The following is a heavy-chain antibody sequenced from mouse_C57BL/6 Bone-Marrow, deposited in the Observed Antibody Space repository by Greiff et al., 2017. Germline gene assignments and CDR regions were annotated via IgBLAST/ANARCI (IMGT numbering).Heavy chain of an antibody. D-gene: IGHD1-1*01. CDR3: ARGLLRYPFAY. CDR1: GFSLTSYG. J-gene: IGHJ3*01. Sequence: VTLMESGPGLVQPSQSLSITCTVSGFSLTSYGVHWVRQSPGKGLEWLGVIWSGGSTDYNAAFISRLSISKDNSKSQVFFKMNSLQADDTAIYYCARGLLRYPFAYWGQGTLVTVSA. CDR2: IWSGGST. V-gene: IGHV2-2*01.